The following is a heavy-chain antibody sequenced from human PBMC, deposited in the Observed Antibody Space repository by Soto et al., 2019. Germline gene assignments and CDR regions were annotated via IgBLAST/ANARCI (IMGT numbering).Heavy chain of an antibody. CDR3: ARDFDYSFDY. CDR2: ISSSSSTI. Sequence: AGGSLRLSCAASGFTFSSYSMNWVRQAPGKGLEWVSYISSSSSTIYYADSVKGRFTISRDNAKNSLYLQMNSLRAEDTAVYFCARDFDYSFDYWGQGTLLTVSS. V-gene: IGHV3-48*01. J-gene: IGHJ4*02. D-gene: IGHD5-12*01. CDR1: GFTFSSYS.